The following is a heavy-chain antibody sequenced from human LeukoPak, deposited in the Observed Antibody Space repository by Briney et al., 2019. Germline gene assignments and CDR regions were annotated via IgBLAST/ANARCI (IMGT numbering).Heavy chain of an antibody. Sequence: SETLSLTCAVYGGSFSGYYWSWIRQPPGKGLEWIGEINHSGSTNYNPSLKSRVTMSVDTSKNQFSLKLSSVTAADTAVYYCARGYYDSSGYYYYYMDVWGKGTTVTISS. D-gene: IGHD3-22*01. J-gene: IGHJ6*03. CDR2: INHSGST. CDR1: GGSFSGYY. CDR3: ARGYYDSSGYYYYYMDV. V-gene: IGHV4-34*01.